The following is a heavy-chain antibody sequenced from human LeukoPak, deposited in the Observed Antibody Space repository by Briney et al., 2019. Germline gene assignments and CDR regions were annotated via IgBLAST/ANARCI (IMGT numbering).Heavy chain of an antibody. J-gene: IGHJ6*02. CDR2: IYYSGST. CDR1: GGSISSYY. D-gene: IGHD6-13*01. Sequence: PSETLSLTCTVSGGSISSYYWSWIRQPPGKGLEWIGYIYYSGSTNYNPSLKSRVTISVDTSKNQSSLKLSSVTAADTAVYYCARSLVAAGMMDVWGQGTTVTVSS. V-gene: IGHV4-59*01. CDR3: ARSLVAAGMMDV.